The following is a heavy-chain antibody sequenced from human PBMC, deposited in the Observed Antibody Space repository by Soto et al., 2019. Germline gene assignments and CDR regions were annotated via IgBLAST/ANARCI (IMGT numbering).Heavy chain of an antibody. CDR3: ARSKRYFRGGSCYWNGFDP. CDR1: GYTFISHA. Sequence: QVQLVQSGGEVKKPGASVKVSCKASGYTFISHAITWVRQAPGQGLEWMGWISGYNGDTNYAQDLQGRVTMTTDTSTGKAYMEMRSLRSDATAVYYCARSKRYFRGGSCYWNGFDPWGQGTLVTVSS. V-gene: IGHV1-18*01. CDR2: ISGYNGDT. D-gene: IGHD2-15*01. J-gene: IGHJ5*02.